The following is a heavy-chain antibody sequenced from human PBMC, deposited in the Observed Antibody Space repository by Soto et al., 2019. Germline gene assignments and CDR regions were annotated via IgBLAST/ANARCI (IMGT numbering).Heavy chain of an antibody. CDR2: ISAYNGNT. Sequence: ASVKVSCKASGSTFTSYGISWVRQAPGQGLEWMGWISAYNGNTNYAQKLQGRVTMTTDTSTSTAYMELRSLRPDDTAVYYCATSRGGYCSSTSCYKEPYYYYGMDVWGQGTTVTVSS. CDR1: GSTFTSYG. D-gene: IGHD2-2*02. CDR3: ATSRGGYCSSTSCYKEPYYYYGMDV. V-gene: IGHV1-18*01. J-gene: IGHJ6*02.